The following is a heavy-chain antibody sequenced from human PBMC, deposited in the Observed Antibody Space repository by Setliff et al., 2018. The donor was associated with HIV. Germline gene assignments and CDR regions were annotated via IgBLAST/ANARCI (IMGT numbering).Heavy chain of an antibody. CDR2: INVGNGNT. V-gene: IGHV1-3*01. CDR1: GYTFISSA. Sequence: ASVKVSCKASGYTFISSAIHWVRQAPGQRLEWMGWINVGNGNTKYSQNFQDRVTITRNTFASTAYMELSSLRSEDTAVYYCARSLERQWLVPYYMDVWGKGTTVTVSS. CDR3: ARSLERQWLVPYYMDV. J-gene: IGHJ6*03. D-gene: IGHD6-19*01.